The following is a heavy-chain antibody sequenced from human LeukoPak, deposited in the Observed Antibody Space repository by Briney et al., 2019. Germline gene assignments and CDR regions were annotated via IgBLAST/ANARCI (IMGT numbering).Heavy chain of an antibody. V-gene: IGHV3-30*03. J-gene: IGHJ5*02. CDR1: GFTFSSYG. CDR2: ISYDGGNK. CDR3: AREGGYSGYDSSWFDP. Sequence: GGSLRLSCAASGFTFSSYGMHWVRQAPGKGLEWVAVISYDGGNKYYADSVKGRFTISRDNSKNTLYLQMNSLRAEDTAVYYCAREGGYSGYDSSWFDPWGQGTLVTVSS. D-gene: IGHD5-12*01.